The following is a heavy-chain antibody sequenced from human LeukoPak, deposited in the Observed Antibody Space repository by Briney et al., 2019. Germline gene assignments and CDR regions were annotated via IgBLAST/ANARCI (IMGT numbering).Heavy chain of an antibody. CDR1: GFAFSNYV. J-gene: IGHJ4*02. CDR3: AKDIVAAGLFFDY. Sequence: GGSLRLSCVASGFAFSNYVMNWVRQAPGKGLECVSSISGSGSTTYYADSVKGRFTTSRDNSKNTLYLQMNSLRAEDTAVYYCAKDIVAAGLFFDYWGQGILVTVSS. CDR2: ISGSGSTT. V-gene: IGHV3-23*01. D-gene: IGHD6-13*01.